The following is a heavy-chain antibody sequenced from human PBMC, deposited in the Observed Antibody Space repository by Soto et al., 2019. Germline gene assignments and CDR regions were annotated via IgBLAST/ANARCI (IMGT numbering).Heavy chain of an antibody. CDR3: AKDLQAYGDYNYYYYGMDV. Sequence: QVQLVESGGGVVQPGGSLRLSCTVSGFTFTTFGIHWVRQAPGKGLEWVALISYDGHNKYYSDSVKGRFTISRDNYKNTLSLQMNSLRAEDTAVYYCAKDLQAYGDYNYYYYGMDVWGQGTTVSVSS. CDR1: GFTFTTFG. CDR2: ISYDGHNK. D-gene: IGHD4-17*01. V-gene: IGHV3-30*18. J-gene: IGHJ6*02.